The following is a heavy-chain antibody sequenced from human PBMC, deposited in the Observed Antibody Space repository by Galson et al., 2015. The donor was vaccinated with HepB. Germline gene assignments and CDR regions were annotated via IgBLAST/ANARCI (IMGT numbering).Heavy chain of an antibody. Sequence: SLRLSCAASGFTFSSYTMHWVRQAPGKGLEWVAVISYDGSNKYYADSVKGRFTISRDNAKNSLYLQMNSLRAEDTAVYYCARGIVVVVAATPGSSWFDPWGQGTLVTVSS. J-gene: IGHJ5*02. CDR2: ISYDGSNK. D-gene: IGHD2-15*01. CDR1: GFTFSSYT. CDR3: ARGIVVVVAATPGSSWFDP. V-gene: IGHV3-30*04.